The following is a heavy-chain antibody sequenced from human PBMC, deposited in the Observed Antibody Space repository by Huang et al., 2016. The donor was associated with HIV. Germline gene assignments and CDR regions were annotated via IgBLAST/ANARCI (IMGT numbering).Heavy chain of an antibody. J-gene: IGHJ4*02. CDR2: MNSDGSST. D-gene: IGHD1-7*01. V-gene: IGHV3-74*01. CDR1: GFTFSRYW. Sequence: EVQLVESGGGLVQPGGSLRLSCAASGFTFSRYWMHWVRQAPGKGLVWVSRMNSDGSSTSDADSVKGRFTISRDNAKNTLYLQMNSLRAEDTAVYYCASLGLDWNSGGWGQGTLVTVSS. CDR3: ASLGLDWNSGG.